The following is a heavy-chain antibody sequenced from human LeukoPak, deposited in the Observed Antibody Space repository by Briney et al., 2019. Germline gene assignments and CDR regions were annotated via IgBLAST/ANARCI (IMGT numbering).Heavy chain of an antibody. V-gene: IGHV1-2*02. J-gene: IGHJ4*02. Sequence: ALVKVSCKASGYTFTGYYMHWVRQAPGQGLEWMGWINPNSGGTNYAQKFQGRVTMTRDTSISTAYMELSRLRSDDTAVYYCARGAYYYDSSGSTGDYWGQGTLVTVSS. CDR2: INPNSGGT. CDR3: ARGAYYYDSSGSTGDY. CDR1: GYTFTGYY. D-gene: IGHD3-22*01.